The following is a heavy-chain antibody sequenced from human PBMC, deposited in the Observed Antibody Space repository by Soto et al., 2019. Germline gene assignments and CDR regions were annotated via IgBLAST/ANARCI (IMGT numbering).Heavy chain of an antibody. J-gene: IGHJ5*01. CDR2: TYYRSKWYN. D-gene: IGHD2-2*01. Sequence: PSQTLSLTCAISGDSVSSNSVAWNWIRQSPSRGLEWLGRTYYRSKWYNDYAVSVESRITINPDTSKNQFSLQLNSVTPEDTAVYYCARTLAYCSSTSCYAPWFDSWGQGTLVTVSS. V-gene: IGHV6-1*01. CDR3: ARTLAYCSSTSCYAPWFDS. CDR1: GDSVSSNSVA.